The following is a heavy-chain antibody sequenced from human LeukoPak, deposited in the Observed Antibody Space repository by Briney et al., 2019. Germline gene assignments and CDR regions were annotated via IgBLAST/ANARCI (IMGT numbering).Heavy chain of an antibody. J-gene: IGHJ4*02. Sequence: GESLKISCKGSGYSFTSYWIGWVRQMPGKGLEWMGTIYPGDSDTRYSPSFQGQVTISADKSISTAYLRWSSLKASDTAMYYCARRGGDSSGYYFQSRETDAYFDYWGQGTLVTVSS. CDR2: IYPGDSDT. CDR3: ARRGGDSSGYYFQSRETDAYFDY. V-gene: IGHV5-51*01. CDR1: GYSFTSYW. D-gene: IGHD3-22*01.